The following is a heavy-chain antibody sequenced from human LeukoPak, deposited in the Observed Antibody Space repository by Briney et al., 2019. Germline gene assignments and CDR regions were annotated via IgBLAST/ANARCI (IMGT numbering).Heavy chain of an antibody. CDR2: IYPGDSDT. CDR1: GYXFTSYW. J-gene: IGHJ4*02. D-gene: IGHD5-24*01. Sequence: GESLKISCKGSGYXFTSYWIGWVRQMPGKGLEWMGIIYPGDSDTRYSPSFQGQVTISADKSISTAYVQWTSLKASDTAMYYCARQGWLQYPHYWGQGTLVTVSS. CDR3: ARQGWLQYPHY. V-gene: IGHV5-51*01.